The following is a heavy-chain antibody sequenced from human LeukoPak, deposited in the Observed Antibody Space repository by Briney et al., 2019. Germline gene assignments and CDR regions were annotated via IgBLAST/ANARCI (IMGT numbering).Heavy chain of an antibody. CDR1: GYTFTSYG. D-gene: IGHD6-13*01. CDR2: ISAYNGNT. Sequence: ASVKVSCKASGYTFTSYGISWVRQAPGQGLEWMGWISAYNGNTNYAQKLQGRVTMTTDTSTSTAYMELRSLRSDDTAVYYCARIYVPGYSSSWSYFDYWGQGTLVTVSS. CDR3: ARIYVPGYSSSWSYFDY. J-gene: IGHJ4*02. V-gene: IGHV1-18*01.